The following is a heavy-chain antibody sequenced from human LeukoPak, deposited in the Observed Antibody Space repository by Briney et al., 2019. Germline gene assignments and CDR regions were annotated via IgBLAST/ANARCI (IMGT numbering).Heavy chain of an antibody. CDR1: GYSISSGYY. J-gene: IGHJ3*02. CDR2: IYQSGSP. CDR3: ARSYYYHSSGYYYGDAIDI. D-gene: IGHD3-22*01. V-gene: IGHV4-38-2*01. Sequence: PSETLSLTCVVSGYSISSGYYWGWIRQPPGKGLEWIGSIYQSGSPYYNPSLKSRVTISVDTSKNQFSLRLSSVTAADTAVYYCARSYYYHSSGYYYGDAIDIWGQGTMVTVSS.